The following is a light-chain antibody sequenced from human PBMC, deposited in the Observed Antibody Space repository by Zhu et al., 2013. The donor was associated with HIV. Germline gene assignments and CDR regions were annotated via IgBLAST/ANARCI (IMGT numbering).Light chain of an antibody. CDR2: EDT. Sequence: SLDLAQSPSVSVSAGQTASITCSGDKLGNKYACWYQQKPGQSPVLVISEDTKRPSGIPERFSGSNSGNTATLTISGTQAMDEADYYCQAWDSSSVVFGGGTKLTVL. CDR1: KLGNKY. CDR3: QAWDSSSVV. J-gene: IGLJ2*01. V-gene: IGLV3-1*01.